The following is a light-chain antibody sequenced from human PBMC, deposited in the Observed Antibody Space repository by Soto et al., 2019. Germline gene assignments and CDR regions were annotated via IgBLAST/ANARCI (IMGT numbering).Light chain of an antibody. CDR3: AAWDDSLDGGV. J-gene: IGLJ3*02. CDR2: DVS. V-gene: IGLV2-11*01. Sequence: QSALTQPRSVSGSPGQSVTISCTGTSSDVGGYKYVSWYQQHPGKVPKLMMFDVSERPSGVPDRFSGSKSGNTASLSISGLQAEDEADYYCAAWDDSLDGGVFGGGTKLTVL. CDR1: SSDVGGYKY.